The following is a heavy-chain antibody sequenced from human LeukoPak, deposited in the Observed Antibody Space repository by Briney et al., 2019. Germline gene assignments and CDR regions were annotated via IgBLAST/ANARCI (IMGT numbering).Heavy chain of an antibody. V-gene: IGHV4-59*12. D-gene: IGHD6-19*01. CDR3: ARVVSIAVAGRVIAFDI. CDR2: IYYTGST. J-gene: IGHJ3*02. Sequence: SETLSLTCTVSGGSINNYYWSWVRQPPGAGLEWLAYIYYTGSTNYNPSLKSRVTISVDTSKNQFSLKLSSVTAADTAVYYCARVVSIAVAGRVIAFDIWGQGTMVTVSS. CDR1: GGSINNYY.